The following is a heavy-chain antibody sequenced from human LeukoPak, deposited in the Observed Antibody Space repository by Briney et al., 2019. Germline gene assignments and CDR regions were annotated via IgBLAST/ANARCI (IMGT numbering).Heavy chain of an antibody. CDR3: ARGPARFDP. J-gene: IGHJ5*02. V-gene: IGHV4-34*01. Sequence: SETLSLTCAVYGGSFSGYYWSWIRQPPGKGLEWIGEINHSGSTNYNPSLRSRVTISVDTSKNQFSLKLSSVTAADTAVYYCARGPARFDPWGQGTLVTVSS. CDR2: INHSGST. CDR1: GGSFSGYY.